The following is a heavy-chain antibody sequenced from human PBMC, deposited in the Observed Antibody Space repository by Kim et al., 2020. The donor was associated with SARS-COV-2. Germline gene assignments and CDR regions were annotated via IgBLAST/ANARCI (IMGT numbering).Heavy chain of an antibody. J-gene: IGHJ6*01. D-gene: IGHD4-17*01. Sequence: GGSLRLSCTASGFTFSSSDMHWVRQATGKGLEWVSAIGTAGDTYFPGSVKGRFTISRENAKNSLYLQMNSLRAGDTAVYFCARAGYGGNFDYYYGMDVWG. V-gene: IGHV3-13*01. CDR1: GFTFSSSD. CDR3: ARAGYGGNFDYYYGMDV. CDR2: IGTAGDT.